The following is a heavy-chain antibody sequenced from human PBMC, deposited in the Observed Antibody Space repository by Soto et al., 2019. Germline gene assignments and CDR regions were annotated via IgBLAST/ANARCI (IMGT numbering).Heavy chain of an antibody. CDR1: GFIFSDYY. Sequence: GGSLRLSCAASGFIFSDYYMSWIRQAPGKGLEWLAYISRDGNAIFYADSVNGRFTISRDNAKNSLFLQMDDLRAEDTAMFFCARGAEMSSLTRWFDPWGQGTLVTVSS. V-gene: IGHV3-11*01. CDR2: ISRDGNAI. CDR3: ARGAEMSSLTRWFDP. D-gene: IGHD1-1*01. J-gene: IGHJ5*02.